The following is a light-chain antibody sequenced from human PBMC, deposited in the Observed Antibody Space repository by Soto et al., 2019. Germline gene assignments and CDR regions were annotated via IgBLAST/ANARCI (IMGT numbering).Light chain of an antibody. CDR1: QSVSSSY. J-gene: IGKJ4*01. CDR3: QQYGSPSS. CDR2: GAS. Sequence: EIVLTQSPCTLSLSPGERATLSCRASQSVSSSYLAWYQQKPGQAPTLIIYGASSRATGIPDRFSGSGSGRDISVTISKLEPEDLAAYYCQQYGSPSSFGGGTKVEIK. V-gene: IGKV3-20*01.